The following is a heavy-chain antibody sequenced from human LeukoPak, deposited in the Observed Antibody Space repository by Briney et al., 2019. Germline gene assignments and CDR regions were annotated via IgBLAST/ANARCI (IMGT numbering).Heavy chain of an antibody. D-gene: IGHD3-22*01. J-gene: IGHJ3*02. Sequence: PGGSLRLSCAASGFTFSSYAMSWVRQAPGKGLERVSAISGSGGSTYYADSVKGRFTISRDNSKNTLYLQMNSLRAEDTAVYYCAKLTYYYDSSGYPHAFDIWGQGTMVTVSS. V-gene: IGHV3-23*01. CDR3: AKLTYYYDSSGYPHAFDI. CDR2: ISGSGGST. CDR1: GFTFSSYA.